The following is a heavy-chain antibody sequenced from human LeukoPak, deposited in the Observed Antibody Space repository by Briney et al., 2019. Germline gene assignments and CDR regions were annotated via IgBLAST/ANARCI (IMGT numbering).Heavy chain of an antibody. CDR2: ISSSSSYI. D-gene: IGHD2-2*01. V-gene: IGHV3-21*01. Sequence: GGSLRLSCAASGFTFSSYSMNWVRQAPGKGLEWVSSISSSSSYIYYADSVKGRFTISRDNAKNSLYLQMNSLRAEDTAVYFCAGHPYCSDTSCQGGAFDIWGQGTMVTVSS. CDR1: GFTFSSYS. CDR3: AGHPYCSDTSCQGGAFDI. J-gene: IGHJ3*02.